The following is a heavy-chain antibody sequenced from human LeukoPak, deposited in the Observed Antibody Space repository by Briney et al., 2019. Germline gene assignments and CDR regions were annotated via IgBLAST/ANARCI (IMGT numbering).Heavy chain of an antibody. CDR3: ARGQYCTNGVCYDAFDI. CDR1: GFTFSDYY. D-gene: IGHD2-8*01. CDR2: VSSASSYT. J-gene: IGHJ3*02. V-gene: IGHV3-11*06. Sequence: GGSLRLSCAASGFTFSDYYMSWIRQAPGKGLEWVSYVSSASSYTSYADSVKGRFTISRDNAKNSLYLQMNSLRAEDTAVYYCARGQYCTNGVCYDAFDIWGQGTTVTVSS.